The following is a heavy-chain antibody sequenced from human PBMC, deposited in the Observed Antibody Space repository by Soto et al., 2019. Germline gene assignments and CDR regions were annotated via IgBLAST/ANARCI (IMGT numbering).Heavy chain of an antibody. D-gene: IGHD3-22*01. CDR2: ISYDGSNK. CDR3: AKAEYYYDSSGPTN. V-gene: IGHV3-30*18. J-gene: IGHJ4*02. Sequence: GGSLRLSCAASGFTFSSYGMHWVRQAPGKGLEWVAVISYDGSNKYYADSVKGRFTISRDNSKNTLYLQMNSLRAEDTAVYYCAKAEYYYDSSGPTNWGQGTLVTVSS. CDR1: GFTFSSYG.